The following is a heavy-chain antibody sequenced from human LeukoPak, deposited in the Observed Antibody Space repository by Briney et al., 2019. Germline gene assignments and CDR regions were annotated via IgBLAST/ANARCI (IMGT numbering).Heavy chain of an antibody. CDR1: RYTFTDYY. J-gene: IGHJ4*02. CDR3: ARHNKWELTFDY. CDR2: INRNSGGT. Sequence: ASVNVSCKASRYTFTDYYMHWVRQAGGHGLAGMGRINRNSGGTNDAQKVQGRVTRTRDTSISTAYMEMSRLRSDDTAEYYCARHNKWELTFDYWGQGTLVTVSS. D-gene: IGHD1-26*01. V-gene: IGHV1-2*02.